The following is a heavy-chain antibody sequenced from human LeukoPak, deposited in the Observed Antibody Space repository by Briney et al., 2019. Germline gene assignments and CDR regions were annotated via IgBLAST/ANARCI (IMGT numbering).Heavy chain of an antibody. D-gene: IGHD3-10*01. Sequence: PSETLSLTCTVSGGSSSSSSSYWGWIRQPPGKGLEWIGSIYYSGSTNYNPSLKSRVTISVDTSKNQFSLKLSSVTAADTAVYYCTRMVRGVNDYWGQGTLVTVSS. CDR3: TRMVRGVNDY. CDR1: GGSSSSSSSY. V-gene: IGHV4-39*07. CDR2: IYYSGST. J-gene: IGHJ4*02.